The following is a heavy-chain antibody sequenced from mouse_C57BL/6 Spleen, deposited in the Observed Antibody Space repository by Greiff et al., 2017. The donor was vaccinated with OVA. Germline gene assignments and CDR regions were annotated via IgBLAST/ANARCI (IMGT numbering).Heavy chain of an antibody. CDR2: IDPSDSYT. CDR1: GYTFTSYW. Sequence: VQLQQPGAELVKPGASVKLSCKASGYTFTSYWMQWVKQRPGQGLEWIGEIDPSDSYTNYNQKFKGKATLTVDTSSSTAYMQLSSLTSEDSAVYYCASDYGNYHAMDYWGQGTSVTVSS. D-gene: IGHD2-1*01. CDR3: ASDYGNYHAMDY. V-gene: IGHV1-50*01. J-gene: IGHJ4*01.